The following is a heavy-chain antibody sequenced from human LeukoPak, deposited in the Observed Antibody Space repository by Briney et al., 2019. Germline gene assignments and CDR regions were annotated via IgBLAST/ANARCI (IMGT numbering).Heavy chain of an antibody. D-gene: IGHD3-22*01. CDR3: ARDLREGGYSLHYFDY. CDR1: GYTFTSYG. J-gene: IGHJ4*02. V-gene: IGHV1-18*01. Sequence: ASVKVSCKASGYTFTSYGISWVRQAPGQGLEWMGWISAYDGNTNYAQKLQGRVTMTTDTSTSTAYMELRSLRSDDTAVYYCARDLREGGYSLHYFDYWGQGTLVTVSS. CDR2: ISAYDGNT.